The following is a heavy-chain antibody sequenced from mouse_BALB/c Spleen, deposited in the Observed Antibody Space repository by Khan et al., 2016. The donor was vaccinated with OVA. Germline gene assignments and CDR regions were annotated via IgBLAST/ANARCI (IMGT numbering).Heavy chain of an antibody. CDR1: GYTFSSYT. Sequence: QVQLKQSGAELVKPGASVKMSCKASGYTFSSYTMHWVKQRPGQGLEWIGYINPSSGYTKYNQKFKDKATLTADKSSSTAYMQLSSLTSEDSAVYYCARNSKRASYWGQGTTLTVSS. CDR3: ARNSKRASY. J-gene: IGHJ2*01. V-gene: IGHV1-4*01. CDR2: INPSSGYT.